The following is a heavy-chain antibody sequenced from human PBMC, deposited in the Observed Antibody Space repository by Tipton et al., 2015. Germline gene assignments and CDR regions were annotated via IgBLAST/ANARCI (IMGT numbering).Heavy chain of an antibody. Sequence: SLRLSCAASGFTFSDYYMIWIRQAPGKGLEWVSYISRSGSTIYYADSVKGRFTISRDNSNDTLYLQMNSLRAEDTAVYSCARDSDGMDVWGQGTTVTVSS. J-gene: IGHJ6*02. V-gene: IGHV3-11*04. CDR1: GFTFSDYY. CDR3: ARDSDGMDV. CDR2: ISRSGSTI.